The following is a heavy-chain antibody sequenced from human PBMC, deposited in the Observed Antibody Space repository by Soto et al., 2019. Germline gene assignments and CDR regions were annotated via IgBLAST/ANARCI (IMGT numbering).Heavy chain of an antibody. Sequence: QVQLVESGGGVVQPGRSLRLSCAASGFTFINYGMHWVRQAPGKGLEWVAVILNDGSNRYHADSVKDRFTISRDNSKNMLYLQMNSLRAEDTAVYYCARDDEYSGNGMDVWGQGTTVTVS. V-gene: IGHV3-33*01. CDR3: ARDDEYSGNGMDV. D-gene: IGHD3-10*01. J-gene: IGHJ6*02. CDR2: ILNDGSNR. CDR1: GFTFINYG.